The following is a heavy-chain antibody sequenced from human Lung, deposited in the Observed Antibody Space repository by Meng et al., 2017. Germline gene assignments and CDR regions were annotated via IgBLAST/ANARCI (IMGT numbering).Heavy chain of an antibody. D-gene: IGHD4-17*01. CDR2: ITGDGSST. J-gene: IGHJ4*02. CDR3: ARGGVTTDD. CDR1: GFTFSTHW. Sequence: EVRLVESWGGLVQPGGSLRLSCAVSGFTFSTHWMHWVRQAPGKGLEWVSRITGDGSSTIYADSVQGRFTMSRDNAKNTLSLQMNSLRAEDTAVYYCARGGVTTDDWGQGTLVTVSS. V-gene: IGHV3-74*01.